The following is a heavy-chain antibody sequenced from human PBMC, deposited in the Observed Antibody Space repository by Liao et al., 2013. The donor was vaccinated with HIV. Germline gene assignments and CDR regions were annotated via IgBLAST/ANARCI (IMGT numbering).Heavy chain of an antibody. CDR1: GGSISSGDYY. Sequence: QVQLQESGPGLVKPSQTLSLTCTVSGGSISSGDYYWSWIRQPPGKGLEWIGYIYYSGSTYYNPSLKSRVTISVDTSKNQFSLKLSSVTAADTAVYYCARGEASSGWNPFFDYWGQGTLVTVSS. CDR2: IYYSGST. D-gene: IGHD6-19*01. CDR3: ARGEASSGWNPFFDY. J-gene: IGHJ4*02. V-gene: IGHV4-30-4*08.